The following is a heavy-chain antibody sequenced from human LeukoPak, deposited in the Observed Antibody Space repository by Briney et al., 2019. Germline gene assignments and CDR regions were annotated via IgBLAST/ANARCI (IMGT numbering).Heavy chain of an antibody. D-gene: IGHD3-22*01. CDR3: AHTDSYYFDSGMVS. J-gene: IGHJ5*02. CDR1: GFTFSSYG. V-gene: IGHV3-23*01. CDR2: IRGSGDST. Sequence: GGSLRLSCAASGFTFSSYGMNWVRQAPGRGLEWVSSIRGSGDSTYYADSVKGRFTISRDNSKSTLYLQMNSLRVEDTAVYYCAHTDSYYFDSGMVSWGQGALVTVSS.